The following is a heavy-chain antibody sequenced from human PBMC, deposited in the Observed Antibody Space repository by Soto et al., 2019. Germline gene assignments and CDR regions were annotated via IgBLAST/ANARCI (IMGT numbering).Heavy chain of an antibody. D-gene: IGHD2-21*02. V-gene: IGHV4-61*01. CDR1: GASLSSATYY. J-gene: IGHJ6*02. Sequence: SRNLALTCTVSGASLSSATYYWTWIRHPPGKPLEWIWYIYYSGSTNYNPSLKSRVTISLDTSNDQFSLKLSSVTAADTAVYHCARSLDYNINHCYPLDVWGPG. CDR2: IYYSGST. CDR3: ARSLDYNINHCYPLDV.